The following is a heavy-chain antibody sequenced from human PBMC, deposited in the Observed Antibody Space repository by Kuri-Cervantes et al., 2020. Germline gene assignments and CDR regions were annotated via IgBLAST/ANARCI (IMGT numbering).Heavy chain of an antibody. D-gene: IGHD3-3*01. Sequence: ASVKVSCKASGYTFTGYYMHWVRQAPGQGLEWMGWINPNSGGTNYAQKFRGRVTMTRDTSISTAYMELRSLRSDDTAVYYCARGSVGGQSRTIFGVVIMEPGWFDPWGQGSLVTVSS. CDR2: INPNSGGT. CDR1: GYTFTGYY. CDR3: ARGSVGGQSRTIFGVVIMEPGWFDP. J-gene: IGHJ5*02. V-gene: IGHV1-2*02.